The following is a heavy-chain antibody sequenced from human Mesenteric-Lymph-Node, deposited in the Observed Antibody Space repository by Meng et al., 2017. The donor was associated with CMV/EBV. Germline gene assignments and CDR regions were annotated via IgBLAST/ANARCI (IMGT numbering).Heavy chain of an antibody. CDR3: AREPDYGEGFDP. Sequence: GESLKISCAASGVTVSSNYMSWVRQAPGKGLEWVSVIYSDDRTYYTDSVKGRFTISRDNSKSLLFLQMNSLRVEDTALYYCAREPDYGEGFDPWGQGTLVTVSS. D-gene: IGHD4-17*01. J-gene: IGHJ5*02. CDR1: GVTVSSNY. CDR2: IYSDDRT. V-gene: IGHV3-53*01.